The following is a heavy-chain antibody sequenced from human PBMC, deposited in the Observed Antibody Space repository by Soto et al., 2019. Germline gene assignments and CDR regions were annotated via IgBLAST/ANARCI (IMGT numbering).Heavy chain of an antibody. J-gene: IGHJ4*02. V-gene: IGHV4-61*01. CDR2: IYYSGST. CDR1: GGSVSSGSYY. Sequence: SSETLSLTCTVSGGSVSSGSYYWSWIRQPQGKGLEWIGYIYYSGSTNYNPSLKSRVTISVDTSKNQFSLKLSSVTAADTAVYYCARDTPNSSGWPYIDYWGQGTLVTVSS. D-gene: IGHD6-19*01. CDR3: ARDTPNSSGWPYIDY.